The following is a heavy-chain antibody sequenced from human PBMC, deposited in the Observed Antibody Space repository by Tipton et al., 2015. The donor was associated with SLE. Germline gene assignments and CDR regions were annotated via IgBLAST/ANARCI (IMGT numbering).Heavy chain of an antibody. J-gene: IGHJ4*02. D-gene: IGHD6-6*01. CDR3: ARGTSIYRY. CDR1: GGSFSGYY. CDR2: INHSGST. Sequence: TLSLTCAVYGGSFSGYYWSWIRQPPGKGLEWIGEINHSGSTNYNPSLKSRVTISVDTSKNLFSLKLNSVTAADTAVYYCARGTSIYRYWGQGPLVTVSS. V-gene: IGHV4-34*01.